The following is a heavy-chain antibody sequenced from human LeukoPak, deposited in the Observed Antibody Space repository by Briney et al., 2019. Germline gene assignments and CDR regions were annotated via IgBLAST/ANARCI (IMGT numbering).Heavy chain of an antibody. J-gene: IGHJ2*01. D-gene: IGHD3-22*01. CDR1: GFTFSSYG. V-gene: IGHV3-48*04. CDR2: ISSSGSTI. CDR3: ARVYYDSSGYPYWYFDL. Sequence: GGSLRLSCAASGFTFSSYGMHWVRQAPGKGLEWVSYISSSGSTIYYADSAKGRFTISRDNAKNSLYLQMNSLRAEDTAVYYCARVYYDSSGYPYWYFDLWGRGTLVTVSS.